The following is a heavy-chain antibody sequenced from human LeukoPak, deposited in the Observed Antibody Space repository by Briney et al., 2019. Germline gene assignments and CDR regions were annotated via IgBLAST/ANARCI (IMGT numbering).Heavy chain of an antibody. J-gene: IGHJ3*02. CDR1: GYTFTGYY. D-gene: IGHD3-22*01. V-gene: IGHV1-2*02. CDR3: ARGSEPGSYYYDSSGYRSFDI. Sequence: GASVKVSCKASGYTFTGYYMHWVRQAPGQGLEWMGWINPNSGGTNYAQKFQGRVTMTRDTSISTAYMELSRLRSDDTAVYYCARGSEPGSYYYDSSGYRSFDIWGQGTMVTVSS. CDR2: INPNSGGT.